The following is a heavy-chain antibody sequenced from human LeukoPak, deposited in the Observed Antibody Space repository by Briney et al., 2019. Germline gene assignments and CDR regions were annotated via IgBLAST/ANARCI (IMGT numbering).Heavy chain of an antibody. J-gene: IGHJ3*02. CDR3: ARDMRLRAFDI. CDR1: AFTFSSYS. V-gene: IGHV3-21*01. Sequence: GGSLRLSCAASAFTFSSYSMNWVSQPTVNGNEWVSSISSSSSYIYYADSVKGRFTISRDNAKNSLYLQMNSLRAEDTAVYYCARDMRLRAFDIWGEGTMGTVSS. CDR2: ISSSSSYI. D-gene: IGHD2-2*01.